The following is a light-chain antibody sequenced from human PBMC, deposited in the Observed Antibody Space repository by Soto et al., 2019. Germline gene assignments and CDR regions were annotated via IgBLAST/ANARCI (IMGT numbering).Light chain of an antibody. V-gene: IGLV1-40*01. CDR1: SSNIGAGYD. Sequence: QSVLTQSPPVSGAPGQRVTISCTGSSSNIGAGYDVHWYQQFPGTAPKLLIYANTNRPSGVPDRFSGSKSGTSASLAITGLQPEDEADYYCCSFAGSNSWVFGGGTKLTVL. CDR3: CSFAGSNSWV. CDR2: ANT. J-gene: IGLJ3*02.